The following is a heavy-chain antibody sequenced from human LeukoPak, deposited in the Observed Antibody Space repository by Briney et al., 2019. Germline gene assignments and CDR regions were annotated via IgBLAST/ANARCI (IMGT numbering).Heavy chain of an antibody. CDR2: ISRSSSNT. CDR1: GFSFSSYS. J-gene: IGHJ6*03. D-gene: IGHD5-12*01. CDR3: AKGGGYEAQYYYYYLDV. Sequence: GGSLRLSCAASGFSFSSYSMNWVRQSPGKGLEWVSSISRSSSNTYYADSLKGRFTISRDNAKNSLYLQMKSLRAEDTAVYYCAKGGGYEAQYYYYYLDVWGKGTTVTISS. V-gene: IGHV3-21*01.